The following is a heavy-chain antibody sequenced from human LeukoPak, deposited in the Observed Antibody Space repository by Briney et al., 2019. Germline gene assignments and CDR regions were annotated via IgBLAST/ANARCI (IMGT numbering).Heavy chain of an antibody. Sequence: ASVKVSCKASGYTFTSYYMHWVRQAPGQGLEWMGIINPNSGNTGYAQKFQGRVTMTRNTSISTAYMELSSLRSEDTAVYYCARDRYCSGGSCYSAGFDPWGQGTLVTVSS. CDR3: ARDRYCSGGSCYSAGFDP. CDR1: GYTFTSYY. V-gene: IGHV1-8*02. J-gene: IGHJ5*02. CDR2: INPNSGNT. D-gene: IGHD2-15*01.